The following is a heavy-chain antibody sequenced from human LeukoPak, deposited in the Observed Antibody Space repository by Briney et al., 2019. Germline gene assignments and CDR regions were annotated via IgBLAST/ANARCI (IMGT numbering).Heavy chain of an antibody. CDR3: ARETLYGFPDY. CDR1: GYTFTSYA. J-gene: IGHJ4*02. V-gene: IGHV1-3*01. Sequence: GASVKVSCKASGYTFTSYAMHWVRQAPGQRLEWMGWINAGNGNTKYSQKFQGRVTITRDTSASTAYMGLSSLRSEDTAVYYCARETLYGFPDYWGQGTLVTVSS. D-gene: IGHD4-17*01. CDR2: INAGNGNT.